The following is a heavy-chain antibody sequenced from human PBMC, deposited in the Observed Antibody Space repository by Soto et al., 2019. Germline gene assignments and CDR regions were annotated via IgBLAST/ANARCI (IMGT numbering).Heavy chain of an antibody. D-gene: IGHD3-3*01. J-gene: IGHJ5*02. Sequence: ASVKVSCKASGYTFTSYAMHWVRQAPGQRLEWMGWINAGNGNTKYSQKFQGRVTITRDTSASTAYMELSSLRSEDTAVYYCARDAYAFWSGYYTETFDPWGQGTLVTVSS. CDR2: INAGNGNT. CDR3: ARDAYAFWSGYYTETFDP. V-gene: IGHV1-3*01. CDR1: GYTFTSYA.